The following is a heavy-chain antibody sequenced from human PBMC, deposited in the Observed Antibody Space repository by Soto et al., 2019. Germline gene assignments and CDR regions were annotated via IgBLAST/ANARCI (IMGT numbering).Heavy chain of an antibody. V-gene: IGHV4-31*03. CDR1: GGSISSGGYY. J-gene: IGHJ4*02. D-gene: IGHD3-10*01. Sequence: PSETLSLTCTVSGGSISSGGYYWSWIRQHPGKGLEWIGYIYYSGSTYYNPSLKSRVTISVDTSKNQFSLKLSSVTAADTAVYYCASNRISGSGVPFDYWGQGTLVTAPQ. CDR3: ASNRISGSGVPFDY. CDR2: IYYSGST.